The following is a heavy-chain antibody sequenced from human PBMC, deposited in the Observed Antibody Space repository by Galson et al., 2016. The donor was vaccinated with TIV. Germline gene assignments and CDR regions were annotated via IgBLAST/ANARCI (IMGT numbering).Heavy chain of an antibody. CDR2: ISHSATT. CDR3: ARYCYGGSCYEVLDY. J-gene: IGHJ4*02. D-gene: IGHD2-15*01. Sequence: TLSLTCAVSGASVTSGGYSWSWIRQPPGKGLEWIGYISHSATTYYNPSLKSRVTISIDRSKNHFSLRLTSVTAADTAVYYCARYCYGGSCYEVLDYWGPGALVTVSS. V-gene: IGHV4-30-2*01. CDR1: GASVTSGGYS.